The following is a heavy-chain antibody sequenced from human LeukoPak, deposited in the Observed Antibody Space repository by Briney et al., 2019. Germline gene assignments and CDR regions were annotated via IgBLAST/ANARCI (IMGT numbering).Heavy chain of an antibody. J-gene: IGHJ4*02. D-gene: IGHD6-13*01. CDR1: GFTFGSSA. CDR2: FSRSGPDT. V-gene: IGHV3-23*01. Sequence: GGSLRLSCAASGFTFGSSAMSWVRQAPGKGPEWVSTFSRSGPDTYYADSVKGRFTIFRDNSKNTLYLRMNSLRAEDTAVYYCAKGSLGSWYYFDYWGQGTLVTVSS. CDR3: AKGSLGSWYYFDY.